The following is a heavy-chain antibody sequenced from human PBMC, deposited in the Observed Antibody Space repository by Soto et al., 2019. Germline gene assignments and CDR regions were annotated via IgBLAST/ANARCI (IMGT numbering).Heavy chain of an antibody. CDR1: EVTFSSYG. Sequence: XGSLKLSCAASEVTFSSYGMHWVRQAPGKGLEWLSVISYDGTNKYYTDSVKGRFTISRDNSKNTLYLQMNSLRGEDTSVYYCAKDRAFWSGTHDAFDIWGRGTMVTVSS. CDR2: ISYDGTNK. V-gene: IGHV3-30*18. J-gene: IGHJ3*02. CDR3: AKDRAFWSGTHDAFDI. D-gene: IGHD3-3*01.